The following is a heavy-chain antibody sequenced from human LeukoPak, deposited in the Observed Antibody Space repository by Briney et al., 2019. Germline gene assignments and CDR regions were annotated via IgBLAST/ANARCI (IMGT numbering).Heavy chain of an antibody. V-gene: IGHV4-59*01. CDR2: IYYSGST. J-gene: IGHJ4*02. CDR3: ARDVGYGSEYDY. CDR1: GGSISSYY. Sequence: SETLSLTCTVSGGSISSYYWSWIRQPPGKGLEWIGYIYYSGSTNYNPSLKSRVTISVDTSKNQFSLKLSSVTAADTAVYYCARDVGYGSEYDYWGQGTLVTVSS. D-gene: IGHD2-15*01.